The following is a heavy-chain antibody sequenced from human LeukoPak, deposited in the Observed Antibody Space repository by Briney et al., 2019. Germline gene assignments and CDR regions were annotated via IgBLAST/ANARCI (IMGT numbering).Heavy chain of an antibody. V-gene: IGHV4-38-2*01. CDR1: GYSISSGYY. Sequence: PSETLSLTCAVSGYSISSGYYWGCIRQPPGKGLEWIGSIYHSGSTYYNPSPKSRVTISVDTSKNQFSLKLSSVTAADTAVYYFARLGGNFAGHYFDYWCQGTLVTVSS. CDR2: IYHSGST. J-gene: IGHJ4*02. D-gene: IGHD4-23*01. CDR3: ARLGGNFAGHYFDY.